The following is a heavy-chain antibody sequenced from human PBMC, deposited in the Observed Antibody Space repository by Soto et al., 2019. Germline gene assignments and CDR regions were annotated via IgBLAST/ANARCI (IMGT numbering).Heavy chain of an antibody. CDR1: GFTFINYA. J-gene: IGHJ2*01. CDR2: ISGGGDAT. V-gene: IGHV3-23*01. CDR3: ARRMPGSASRPEYWYFDL. D-gene: IGHD2-15*01. Sequence: EVHLLESGGGLVQPGGSLRLSCAGSGFTFINYAMNWVRPAPAKGLVWGSTISGGGDATFFADSVRGRFTISRDTSKNTVTLQMNNLGVDASAVYFCARRMPGSASRPEYWYFDLWGRGTGVTVSS.